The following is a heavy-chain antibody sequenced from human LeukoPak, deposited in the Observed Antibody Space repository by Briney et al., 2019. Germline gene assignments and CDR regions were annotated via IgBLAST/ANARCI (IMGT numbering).Heavy chain of an antibody. CDR1: GFTFSSYA. Sequence: GGSLRLSCAASGFTFSSYAMSWVRQAPGKGLEWVSAISGSGDITYYADSVEGRFTISRDNSKNTLYLQMDSLGAEDTAIYYCAKDRNSGGSCLNGWGQGTLVTVSS. CDR2: ISGSGDIT. CDR3: AKDRNSGGSCLNG. D-gene: IGHD2-15*01. J-gene: IGHJ4*02. V-gene: IGHV3-23*01.